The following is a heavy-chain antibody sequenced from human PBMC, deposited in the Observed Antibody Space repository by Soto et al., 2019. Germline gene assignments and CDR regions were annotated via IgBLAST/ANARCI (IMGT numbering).Heavy chain of an antibody. CDR1: GDSVYSNSDA. V-gene: IGHV6-1*01. J-gene: IGHJ5*02. CDR2: TYYRSKWYN. D-gene: IGHD3-10*01. CDR3: ARGTKAYYYGSGSHNWFDP. Sequence: PSQTLSLTCAISGDSVYSNSDAWNWIRQSPSRGLEWLGRTYYRSKWYNDYAVSVKSRITINPDTSKNQFSLQLNSVTPEDTAVYYCARGTKAYYYGSGSHNWFDPWGQGTLVTVSS.